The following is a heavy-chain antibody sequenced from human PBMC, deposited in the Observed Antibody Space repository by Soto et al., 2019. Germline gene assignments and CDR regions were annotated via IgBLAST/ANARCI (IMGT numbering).Heavy chain of an antibody. J-gene: IGHJ5*02. V-gene: IGHV4-34*01. CDR2: TSH. Sequence: QVQLQQWGAGLLKPSETLSLTCAVYGGSFSDYYWSWIRQAPGKGLEWIGETSHSNPSLKSRVSRSGDTSKYQFSLNLTSVTAAHTALYYCAREWRYCTSPSCYRWRFDPWGQGALVTASS. CDR3: AREWRYCTSPSCYRWRFDP. D-gene: IGHD2-2*01. CDR1: GGSFSDYY.